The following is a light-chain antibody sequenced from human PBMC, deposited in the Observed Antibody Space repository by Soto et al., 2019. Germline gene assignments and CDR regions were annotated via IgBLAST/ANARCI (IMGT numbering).Light chain of an antibody. Sequence: DIQMTQSPSSLSASVGDRVTITCRASQGITNYLNWYQQKPGRAPKLLIYGASRLQSGVPSRFSGSGYRTDFTLTLICQQAEDVATYFCLTSYYMPLFGQGTQMEIK. CDR1: QGITNY. V-gene: IGKV1-39*01. J-gene: IGKJ2*01. CDR3: LTSYYMPL. CDR2: GAS.